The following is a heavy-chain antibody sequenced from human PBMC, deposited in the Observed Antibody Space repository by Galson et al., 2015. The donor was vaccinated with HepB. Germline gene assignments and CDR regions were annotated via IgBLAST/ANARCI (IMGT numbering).Heavy chain of an antibody. CDR2: ISSNAIYT. J-gene: IGHJ2*01. D-gene: IGHD3-10*01. V-gene: IGHV3-11*06. CDR3: ARVYFGSGSSSAYWYFDL. Sequence: SLRLSCAASGFTFSDYYMSWIRQAPGKGLEWVSYISSNAIYTNYADSVKGRFTISRDNAQNSLYLQMNSLRDEDTAVYYCARVYFGSGSSSAYWYFDLWGRGALVTVSS. CDR1: GFTFSDYY.